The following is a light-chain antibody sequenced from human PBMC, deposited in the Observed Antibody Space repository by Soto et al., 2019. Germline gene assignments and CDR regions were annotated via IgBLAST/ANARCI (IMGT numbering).Light chain of an antibody. CDR3: SSYTSSSTWV. CDR1: SSDVGGYNY. V-gene: IGLV2-14*01. Sequence: QSALTQPASVSGSPGQSITISCTGTSSDVGGYNYVSWYQQHPGKDPKLMIYDVSNRPSGVSNRFSGSKSGNTASLTISGRQAEDEADYYCSSYTSSSTWVFGGGTKLTVL. J-gene: IGLJ3*02. CDR2: DVS.